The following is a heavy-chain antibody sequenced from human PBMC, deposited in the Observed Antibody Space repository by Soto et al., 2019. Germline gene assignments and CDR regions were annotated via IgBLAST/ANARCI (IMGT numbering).Heavy chain of an antibody. CDR1: GDSISSGYH. V-gene: IGHV4-38-2*01. CDR2: IYHSGTT. CDR3: ARQGSCSAANCYSFLYSSDV. J-gene: IGHJ3*01. D-gene: IGHD2-15*01. Sequence: SETLSLTCAVSGDSISSGYHWAWIRQPPGKGLEWIASIYHSGTTYYNPSLKSRVTISLDTSKNQFSLGLRSVTAADTAIYYCARQGSCSAANCYSFLYSSDVLGRRTMVIASS.